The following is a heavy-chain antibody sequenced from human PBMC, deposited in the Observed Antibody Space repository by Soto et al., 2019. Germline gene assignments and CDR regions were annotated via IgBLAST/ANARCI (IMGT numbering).Heavy chain of an antibody. CDR2: IIPLLNTP. V-gene: IGHV1-69*01. CDR3: ARESSSPNYYYYGMDV. D-gene: IGHD6-6*01. CDR1: GGTFSSYA. Sequence: QVQLVQSGAEVKKPGSSVKVSCRASGGTFSSYAVSWVRQAPGQGLEWMGVIIPLLNTPKYVQKFQGRVTITADAYATTAYMELSSLRSEETAVYYCARESSSPNYYYYGMDVWGQGTTVTVSS. J-gene: IGHJ6*02.